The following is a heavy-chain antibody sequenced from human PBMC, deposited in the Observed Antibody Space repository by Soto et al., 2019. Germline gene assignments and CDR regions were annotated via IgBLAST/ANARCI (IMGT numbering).Heavy chain of an antibody. V-gene: IGHV3-30-3*01. D-gene: IGHD2-2*01. CDR2: ISYDGSNK. Sequence: QVQLVESGGGVVQPGRSLRLCCAASGFTFSSYAMHWVRQAPGKGLEWVAVISYDGSNKYYADSVKGRFTISRDNSKNTLYLQMNSLRAEDTAVYYCARKDLIVLVPAATYYYYGMDVWGQGTTVTVSS. CDR1: GFTFSSYA. J-gene: IGHJ6*02. CDR3: ARKDLIVLVPAATYYYYGMDV.